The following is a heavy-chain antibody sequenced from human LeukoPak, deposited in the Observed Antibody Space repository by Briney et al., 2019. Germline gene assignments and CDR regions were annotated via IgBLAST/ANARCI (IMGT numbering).Heavy chain of an antibody. J-gene: IGHJ4*02. V-gene: IGHV1-46*01. CDR3: ARDVSDCSGGSCYSYFDY. D-gene: IGHD2-15*01. CDR2: INPSGGNT. Sequence: GASVKVSCKASGGTFTHYVISWVRQAPGQGLEWMGIINPSGGNTSYAQKFQGRVTVTRDTSTSTVYMELSSLRSEDTAVYYCARDVSDCSGGSCYSYFDYWGQGSLVTVSS. CDR1: GGTFTHYV.